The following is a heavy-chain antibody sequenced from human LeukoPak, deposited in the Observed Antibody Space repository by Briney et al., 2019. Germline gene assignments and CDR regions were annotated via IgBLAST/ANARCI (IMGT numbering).Heavy chain of an antibody. D-gene: IGHD3-10*01. CDR3: ARADKFGEFDY. CDR2: INPNSGGT. J-gene: IGHJ4*02. Sequence: ASVKVSCKASGYTFTGYYMHWVRQAPGQGLEWMGWINPNSGGTNYAQKFQGWVTMTRDTSISTVYMELSSLRSEDTAVYYCARADKFGEFDYWGQGTLVTVSS. CDR1: GYTFTGYY. V-gene: IGHV1-2*04.